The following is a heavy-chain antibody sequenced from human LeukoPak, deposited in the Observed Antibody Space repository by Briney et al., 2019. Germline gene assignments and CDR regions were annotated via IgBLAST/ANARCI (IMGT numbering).Heavy chain of an antibody. D-gene: IGHD5-24*01. J-gene: IGHJ4*02. CDR3: AKSGYNRFDY. CDR1: GFTFSSSA. Sequence: GGSLRLSCAASGFTFSSSAMSWVRQAPGKGLEWVSSISGSGSGGSTYYADSVKGRFTISRDNSKNTLYLQMNSLIAVDTAVYYCAKSGYNRFDYWGQGTRVTVSS. V-gene: IGHV3-23*01. CDR2: ISGSGSGGST.